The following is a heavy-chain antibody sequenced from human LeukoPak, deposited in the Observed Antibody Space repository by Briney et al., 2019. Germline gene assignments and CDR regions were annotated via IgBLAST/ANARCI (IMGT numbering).Heavy chain of an antibody. V-gene: IGHV4-34*01. D-gene: IGHD6-13*01. CDR1: GGSFSGYY. CDR2: INHSGST. J-gene: IGHJ4*02. CDR3: ARTLAAATYYFHY. Sequence: SETLSLTCAVYGGSFSGYYWSWIRQPPGKGLEWIGEINHSGSTNYNPSLKSRVTMSVDTSKNQFSLKLSSVTAADTAIYYCARTLAAATYYFHYWGQGTLVTVSS.